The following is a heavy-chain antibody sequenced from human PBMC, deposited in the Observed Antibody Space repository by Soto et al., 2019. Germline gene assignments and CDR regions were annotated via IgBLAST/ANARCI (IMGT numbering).Heavy chain of an antibody. V-gene: IGHV3-48*02. Sequence: GGSLRLSCAASGFTFSSYSMNWVRQAPGKGLEWVSYISSSSSTIYYADSVKGRFTISRDNAKNSLYLQMNSLRDEDTAVYYCARDLYYYDSSGYYAFVYWGQGTLVTVS. J-gene: IGHJ4*02. CDR1: GFTFSSYS. CDR3: ARDLYYYDSSGYYAFVY. D-gene: IGHD3-22*01. CDR2: ISSSSSTI.